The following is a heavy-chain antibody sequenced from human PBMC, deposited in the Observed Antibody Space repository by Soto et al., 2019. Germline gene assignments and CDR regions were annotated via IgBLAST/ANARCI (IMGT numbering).Heavy chain of an antibody. CDR1: GGTFSSYA. J-gene: IGHJ4*02. Sequence: QVQLVQSGAEVKKPGSSVKVSCKASGGTFSSYAISWVRQAPGQGLEWMGGIIPIFGTANYAQKFQGRVTITADESTSTAYMELSSLSSEDTAVYYCAREVYCSSTSCYTVGYWGGFAYWGKGTLVTVSS. V-gene: IGHV1-69*01. CDR2: IIPIFGTA. CDR3: AREVYCSSTSCYTVGYWGGFAY. D-gene: IGHD2-2*02.